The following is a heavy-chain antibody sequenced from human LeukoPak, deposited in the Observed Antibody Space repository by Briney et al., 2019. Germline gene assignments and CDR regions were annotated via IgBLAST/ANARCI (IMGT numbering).Heavy chain of an antibody. V-gene: IGHV4-59*01. CDR3: ASIQPRPGVDY. D-gene: IGHD1-26*01. CDR2: IYYSGST. Sequence: PSETLSLTCTVSSDSISSYYWSWIRQPPGKGLEWIGFIYYSGSTNYNPSLRSRVTISVDTSKNQFSLKLTSVTAADTAVYYCASIQPRPGVDYWGQGTLVTVSS. J-gene: IGHJ4*02. CDR1: SDSISSYY.